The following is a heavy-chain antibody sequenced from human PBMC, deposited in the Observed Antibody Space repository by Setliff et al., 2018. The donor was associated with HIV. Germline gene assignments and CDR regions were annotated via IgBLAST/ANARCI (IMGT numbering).Heavy chain of an antibody. V-gene: IGHV4-59*04. J-gene: IGHJ4*02. Sequence: SETLSLTCTVSGGSISSYYWSWIRQPPGKGLEWIGSIYYSGITYYNPSLSSRVTMSVDTSKNQFSLKLSFVTAADTAVYYCARLRETEGKYYLSARRGGAWTVDYWGQGTLVTVSS. CDR2: IYYSGIT. CDR3: ARLRETEGKYYLSARRGGAWTVDY. CDR1: GGSISSYY. D-gene: IGHD6-6*01.